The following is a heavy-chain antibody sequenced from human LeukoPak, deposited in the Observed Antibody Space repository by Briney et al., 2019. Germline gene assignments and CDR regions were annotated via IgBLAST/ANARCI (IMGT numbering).Heavy chain of an antibody. CDR1: GGTFSSYA. Sequence: ASVKVSCKASGGTFSSYAISWVRQAPGQGLEWMGGIIPIFGTAIYAQKFQGRVTMTEDTSTDTAYMELSSLRSEDTAVYYCATDRRGGPHEDYDILTGYQTWGQGTLVTVSS. CDR2: IIPIFGTA. V-gene: IGHV1-69*06. CDR3: ATDRRGGPHEDYDILTGYQT. D-gene: IGHD3-9*01. J-gene: IGHJ5*02.